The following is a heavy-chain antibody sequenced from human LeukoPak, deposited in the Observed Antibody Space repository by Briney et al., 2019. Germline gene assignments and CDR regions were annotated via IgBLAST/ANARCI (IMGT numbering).Heavy chain of an antibody. J-gene: IGHJ4*02. V-gene: IGHV4-59*01. Sequence: SETLSLTCTVSGGSISSYYWSWIRQPPGKGLEWIGYIYYSGSTNYNPSLKSRVTISVDTSKNQFSLKLSSVTAADTAVYYCARGRNERSSPKSVGPYFDYWGQGTLVTVSS. CDR3: ARGRNERSSPKSVGPYFDY. CDR1: GGSISSYY. D-gene: IGHD4-23*01. CDR2: IYYSGST.